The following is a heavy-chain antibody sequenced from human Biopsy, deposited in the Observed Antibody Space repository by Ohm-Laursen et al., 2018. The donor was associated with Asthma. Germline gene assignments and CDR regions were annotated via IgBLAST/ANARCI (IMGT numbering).Heavy chain of an antibody. J-gene: IGHJ4*02. CDR2: INSVFGTT. V-gene: IGHV1-69*13. Sequence: SVKVSCKSLGGTFNTYVIGWVRQAPGQGLEWMGGINSVFGTTSYPQKFQDRVTITADDSTSTVYMELSSLGSGDTAVYYCARKAGSCISRTCYSLDFWGQGTLVTVSS. CDR1: GGTFNTYV. D-gene: IGHD2-2*01. CDR3: ARKAGSCISRTCYSLDF.